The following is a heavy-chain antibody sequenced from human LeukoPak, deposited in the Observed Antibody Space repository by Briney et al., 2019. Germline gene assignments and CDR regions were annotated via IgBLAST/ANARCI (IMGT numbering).Heavy chain of an antibody. CDR2: IRYDGSNK. Sequence: GGSLRLSCAASGFTFSSYGMHWVRQAPGKGLEWVAFIRYDGSNKYYAGSVKGRFTISRDNSKNTLYLQMNSLRAEDTAVYYCAKDAASGIAAAGIDYWGQGTLVTVSS. V-gene: IGHV3-30*02. D-gene: IGHD6-13*01. J-gene: IGHJ4*02. CDR3: AKDAASGIAAAGIDY. CDR1: GFTFSSYG.